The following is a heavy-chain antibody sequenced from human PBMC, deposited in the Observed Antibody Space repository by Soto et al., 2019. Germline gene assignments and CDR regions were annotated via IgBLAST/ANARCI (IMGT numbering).Heavy chain of an antibody. CDR3: AKDLSSIGHQPDAFDI. V-gene: IGHV3-23*01. CDR2: ISGSGGST. Sequence: EVQLLESGGGLVQPGGSLRLSCAASGFTFSSYAMSWVRQAPGKGLEWVSAISGSGGSTYYADSVKGRFTISRDNSKNPLYLHMNSLSDEVTAVYYCAKDLSSIGHQPDAFDIWGQGTMVTVSS. D-gene: IGHD1-26*01. CDR1: GFTFSSYA. J-gene: IGHJ3*02.